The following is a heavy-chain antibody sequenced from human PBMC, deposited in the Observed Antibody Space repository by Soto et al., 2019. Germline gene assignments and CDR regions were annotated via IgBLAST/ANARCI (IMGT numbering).Heavy chain of an antibody. CDR2: IWYDGSNK. Sequence: QVQLVESGGGVVQPGRSLRLSCAASGFTFSSYGMHWVRQAPGKGLEWVAVIWYDGSNKYYADSVKGRFTISRDNSKKTMYLRMNSLRDEDTAVYYCAGGDDEGYNWFAPWGQGTLVTVSS. V-gene: IGHV3-33*01. J-gene: IGHJ5*02. CDR1: GFTFSSYG. CDR3: AGGDDEGYNWFAP.